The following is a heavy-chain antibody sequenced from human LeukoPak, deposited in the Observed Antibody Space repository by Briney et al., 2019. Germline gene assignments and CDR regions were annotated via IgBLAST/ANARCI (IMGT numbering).Heavy chain of an antibody. CDR2: IRYDGSNK. V-gene: IGHV3-30*02. CDR3: ARGELWFGEFRGGFDY. D-gene: IGHD3-10*01. Sequence: GGSLRLSCAASGFTFSSYGMHWVRQAPGKGLEWVAFIRYDGSNKYYADSVKGRFTISRDNSKNTLYLQMNSLRAEDTAVYYCARGELWFGEFRGGFDYWGQGTLVTVSS. CDR1: GFTFSSYG. J-gene: IGHJ4*02.